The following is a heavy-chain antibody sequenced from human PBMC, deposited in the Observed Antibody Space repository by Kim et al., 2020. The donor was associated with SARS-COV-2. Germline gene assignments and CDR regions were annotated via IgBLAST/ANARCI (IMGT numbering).Heavy chain of an antibody. CDR1: GGSISSEY. CDR3: ARQSGFFRP. Sequence: SETLSLTCAVSGGSISSEYWSWIRQPPGKGLEWIGHISHSGNTNYNPSLKSRVTISVDTSKTQFSLKLTSVTAADTAVYFCARQSGFFRPWGQGTLVTVSS. J-gene: IGHJ1*01. D-gene: IGHD1-26*01. V-gene: IGHV4-59*08. CDR2: ISHSGNT.